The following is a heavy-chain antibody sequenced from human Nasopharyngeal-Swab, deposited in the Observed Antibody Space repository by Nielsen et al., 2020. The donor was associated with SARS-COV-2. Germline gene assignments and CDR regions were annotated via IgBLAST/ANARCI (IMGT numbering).Heavy chain of an antibody. CDR3: ARGRAAAVDY. CDR2: IYYSGST. Sequence: WLGQPPGKGLEWIGYIYYSGSTNYNPSLKSRVTISVDTSKNQFSLKLSSVTAADTAVYYCARGRAAAVDYWGQGTLVTVSS. J-gene: IGHJ4*02. V-gene: IGHV4-59*01. D-gene: IGHD6-13*01.